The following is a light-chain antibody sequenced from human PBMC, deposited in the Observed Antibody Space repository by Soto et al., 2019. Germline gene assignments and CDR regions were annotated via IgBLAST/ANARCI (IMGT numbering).Light chain of an antibody. J-gene: IGLJ1*01. Sequence: QSVLTQTASVSGSPGQSITISCTGTSSDVGGYNYVSWYQQHPGKAPKLMIYEVSNRPSGVSNRFSGSKSGNMASLTISGLQAEDEADYYCSSYTGRSPHYAFGTGTKVTAL. CDR3: SSYTGRSPHYA. CDR1: SSDVGGYNY. CDR2: EVS. V-gene: IGLV2-14*01.